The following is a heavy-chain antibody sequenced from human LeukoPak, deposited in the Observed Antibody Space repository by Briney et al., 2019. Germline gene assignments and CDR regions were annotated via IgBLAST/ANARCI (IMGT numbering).Heavy chain of an antibody. V-gene: IGHV4-59*08. CDR2: IYCKGNT. J-gene: IGHJ4*02. D-gene: IGHD6-19*01. CDR3: VRRDNTGWNYFDY. Sequence: SETLSLTCTVSGGSINSHYWSWIRQPPGKGLEWIGDIYCKGNTNYNPSLKSRVTISVDTSKNHLSLKLTSVLAADTAIYYCVRRDNTGWNYFDYWGQGILVTVSS. CDR1: GGSINSHY.